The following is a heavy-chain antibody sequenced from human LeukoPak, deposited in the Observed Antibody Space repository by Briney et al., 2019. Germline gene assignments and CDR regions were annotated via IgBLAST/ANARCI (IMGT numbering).Heavy chain of an antibody. J-gene: IGHJ4*02. CDR1: GGSISTSNYY. D-gene: IGHD3-10*01. Sequence: SETLSLTCTVSGGSISTSNYYWGWIRQPPGKGLEWIGNIFYSGSTYYSPSLRSRVTISLDTSRNQFSLKLNSVTAADTAVYYCARRSSKTRHYYGSGSYHYWGQGTLVTVSS. CDR3: ARRSSKTRHYYGSGSYHY. CDR2: IFYSGST. V-gene: IGHV4-39*07.